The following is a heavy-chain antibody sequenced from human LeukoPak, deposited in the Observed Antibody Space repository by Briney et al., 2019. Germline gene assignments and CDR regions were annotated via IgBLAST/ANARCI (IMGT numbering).Heavy chain of an antibody. V-gene: IGHV4-4*07. CDR3: ARSEGAYYYDSSGSEYFQH. CDR2: IYTSGST. Sequence: SETLSLTCTVSGGSISSYYWSWIRQPAGKGLEWIGRIYTSGSTNYNPSLKSRVTMSVDTSKNQFSLKLSSVTAADTAVYYCARSEGAYYYDSSGSEYFQHWGQGTLVTVSS. CDR1: GGSISSYY. J-gene: IGHJ1*01. D-gene: IGHD3-22*01.